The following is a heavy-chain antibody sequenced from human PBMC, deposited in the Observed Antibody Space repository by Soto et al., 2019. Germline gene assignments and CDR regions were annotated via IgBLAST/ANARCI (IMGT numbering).Heavy chain of an antibody. CDR1: GGTFSSYA. Sequence: QVQLVQSGAEVKKPGSSVKVSCKASGGTFSSYAISWVRQAPGQGLEWMGGIIPIFGTANYAQKFQGRVTITADESTSTAYMELSNLRSEDTAVYYCAGRCDSTTCLGHFDYWGQGTLVTVAS. V-gene: IGHV1-69*01. D-gene: IGHD2-2*01. CDR3: AGRCDSTTCLGHFDY. CDR2: IIPIFGTA. J-gene: IGHJ4*02.